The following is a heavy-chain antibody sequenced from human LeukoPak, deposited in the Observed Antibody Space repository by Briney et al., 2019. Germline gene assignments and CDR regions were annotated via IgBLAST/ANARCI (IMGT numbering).Heavy chain of an antibody. V-gene: IGHV3-21*01. CDR2: ITPSTSYI. Sequence: GGSLRLSCAASEFAISDYTINWVRQAPKKRQEWVSSITPSTSYIYYADSLKGRFTICRDNAKKSLYLQMNSLRGEDTALYYCARGRGCSTMACYPDYWGQGTLVTVSS. D-gene: IGHD3-10*01. J-gene: IGHJ4*02. CDR1: EFAISDYT. CDR3: ARGRGCSTMACYPDY.